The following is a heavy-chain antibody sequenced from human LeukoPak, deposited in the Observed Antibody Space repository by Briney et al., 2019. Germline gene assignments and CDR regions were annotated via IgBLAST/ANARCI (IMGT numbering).Heavy chain of an antibody. J-gene: IGHJ4*02. Sequence: GGSLRLSCAASGFTFSTYAMSYVRQVPGKGLEWVSAISGSDPGTYYADSVKGRFTISRDNPRNTLHLQMNSLRVEDTAIYYCAKGNAGHCTGTTCYPFDYWGQGTLVTVSS. CDR3: AKGNAGHCTGTTCYPFDY. CDR1: GFTFSTYA. CDR2: ISGSDPGT. V-gene: IGHV3-23*01. D-gene: IGHD2-2*01.